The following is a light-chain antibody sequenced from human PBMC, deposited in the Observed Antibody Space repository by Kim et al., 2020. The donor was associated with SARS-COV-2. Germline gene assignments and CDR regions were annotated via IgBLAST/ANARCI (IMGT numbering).Light chain of an antibody. J-gene: IGKJ2*01. CDR2: DAS. CDR1: QSVNSY. Sequence: EIVLTQSPATLSLSPGDRATLSCRTSQSVNSYLAWYQQKPGQAPRLLIYDASNRATGIPARFSGSGSGTDFTLTISSLEPEDVAVYYCQQRGKWPPYTFGQGTKLEI. CDR3: QQRGKWPPYT. V-gene: IGKV3-11*01.